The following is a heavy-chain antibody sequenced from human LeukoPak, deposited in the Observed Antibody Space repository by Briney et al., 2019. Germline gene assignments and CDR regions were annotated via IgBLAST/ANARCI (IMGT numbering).Heavy chain of an antibody. D-gene: IGHD3-22*01. Sequence: GGSLRLSCAASGFTFSSYAMHWVRQAPGKGLEWVAVISYDGSNKYYADSVKGRFTISRDNSKNTLYLQMNSLRAEDTAVYYCAKDRVTMIVADYWGQGTLVTVSS. CDR2: ISYDGSNK. CDR3: AKDRVTMIVADY. J-gene: IGHJ4*02. V-gene: IGHV3-30*04. CDR1: GFTFSSYA.